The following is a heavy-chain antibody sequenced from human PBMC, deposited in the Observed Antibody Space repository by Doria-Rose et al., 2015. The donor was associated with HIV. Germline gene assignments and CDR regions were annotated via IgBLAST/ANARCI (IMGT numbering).Heavy chain of an antibody. D-gene: IGHD6-13*01. V-gene: IGHV2-26*01. CDR2: LFSDDVR. CDR1: GVSLSSPGMG. J-gene: IGHJ4*02. Sequence: QITLKESGPVLVKPTETLTLTCTVSGVSLSSPGMGVSWIRQPPGKALEWLANLFSDDVRSYKTSLKSRLPISRGTSKSQVVLTMTDMDPVDTATYYCARIKSSRWYHKYYFDFWGQGTLVIVSA. CDR3: ARIKSSRWYHKYYFDF.